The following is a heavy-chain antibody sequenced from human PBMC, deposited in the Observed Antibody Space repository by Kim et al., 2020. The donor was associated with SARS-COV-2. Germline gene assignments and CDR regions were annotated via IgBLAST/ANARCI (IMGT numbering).Heavy chain of an antibody. V-gene: IGHV3-21*01. Sequence: GGSLRLSCAASGFTFSSYSMNWVRQAPGKGLEWVSSISSSSSYIYYADSVKGRFTISRDNAKNSLYLQMNSLRAEDTAVYYCARDRRGPVMDVVVPYGAYYYYGMDVWGQGTTVTVSS. J-gene: IGHJ6*02. CDR2: ISSSSSYI. CDR3: ARDRRGPVMDVVVPYGAYYYYGMDV. CDR1: GFTFSSYS. D-gene: IGHD2-2*01.